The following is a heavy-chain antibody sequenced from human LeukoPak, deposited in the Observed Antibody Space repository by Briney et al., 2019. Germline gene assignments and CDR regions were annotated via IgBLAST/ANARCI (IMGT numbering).Heavy chain of an antibody. CDR3: AKGGAYESESRGHPNDY. J-gene: IGHJ4*02. V-gene: IGHV3-30*02. CDR2: IWYDGSDK. D-gene: IGHD5-12*01. CDR1: GFTFSSYG. Sequence: GGSLRLSCAASGFTFSSYGMHWVRQAPGKGLEWVTLIWYDGSDKYYADSVKGRFTISRDNSKNTLFLQMDSLRPEDTAVYYCAKGGAYESESRGHPNDYWGQGTLVTVSS.